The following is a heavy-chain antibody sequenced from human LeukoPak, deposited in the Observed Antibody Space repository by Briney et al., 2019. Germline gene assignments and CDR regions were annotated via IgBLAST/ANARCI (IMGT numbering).Heavy chain of an antibody. D-gene: IGHD6-19*01. CDR3: ARLPNYTTGWLNWFDP. CDR2: ISASGNST. V-gene: IGHV3-23*01. J-gene: IGHJ5*02. Sequence: GGSLRLSCAASGFTFRSYAMIWVRQAPGKGLAWVSGISASGNSTYYADSVKGRFTISRVNSKNTLYLRMNSLRAEDTALYYCARLPNYTTGWLNWFDPWGQGTLVTVSS. CDR1: GFTFRSYA.